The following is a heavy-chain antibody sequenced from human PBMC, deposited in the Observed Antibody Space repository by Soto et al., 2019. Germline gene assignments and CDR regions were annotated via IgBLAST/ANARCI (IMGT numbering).Heavy chain of an antibody. CDR1: GGTFSSYA. V-gene: IGHV1-69*13. CDR3: ARERVDVSSGYSTRLFDY. CDR2: IIPIFGTA. J-gene: IGHJ4*02. D-gene: IGHD3-22*01. Sequence: SVKVSCKASGGTFSSYAISWVRQAPGQGLEWMGGIIPIFGTANYAQKFQGRVTITADESTSTAYMELSSLRSEDTAVYYCARERVDVSSGYSTRLFDYWGQGTLVTVSS.